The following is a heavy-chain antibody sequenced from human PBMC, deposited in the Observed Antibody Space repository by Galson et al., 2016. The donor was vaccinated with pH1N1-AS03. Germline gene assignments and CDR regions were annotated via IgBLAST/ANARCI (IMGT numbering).Heavy chain of an antibody. CDR3: AKDAVGRVAERGVIPRAPFDS. D-gene: IGHD3-10*01. CDR1: GFTFGSYA. CDR2: ISFDGSET. Sequence: SLRLPCAASGFTFGSYAMNWVRQAPGKGLEWLAVISFDGSETDYADAVKGRFTISRDNFKNMLYLQMHSLRAEDTAVYYCAKDAVGRVAERGVIPRAPFDSWGLGTPVTVSS. V-gene: IGHV3-30*18. J-gene: IGHJ4*02.